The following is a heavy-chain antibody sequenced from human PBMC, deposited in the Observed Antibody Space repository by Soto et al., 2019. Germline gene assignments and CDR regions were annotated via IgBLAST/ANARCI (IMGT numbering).Heavy chain of an antibody. V-gene: IGHV3-23*01. D-gene: IGHD3-10*01. CDR3: AKRGSGSYFDY. Sequence: EVQLLESGGGLVQPGGSLRLSCAVSGFTFSSYAMRWVRQAPGKGLEWVSSISGSGGSTYYAASVKGRFPISRDNSKNTLYMQMNSLRAEDTAVYYCAKRGSGSYFDYWGQGTLVTVSS. CDR2: ISGSGGST. CDR1: GFTFSSYA. J-gene: IGHJ4*02.